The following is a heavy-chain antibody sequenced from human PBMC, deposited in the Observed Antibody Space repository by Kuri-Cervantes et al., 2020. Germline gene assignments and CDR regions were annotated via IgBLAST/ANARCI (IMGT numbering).Heavy chain of an antibody. CDR1: GFTFDDYA. J-gene: IGHJ3*02. CDR2: ISWNSGSI. D-gene: IGHD6-13*01. Sequence: SLRLSCAASGFTFDDYAMHWVRQAPGKGLEWVSGISWNSGSIGYADSAKGRFTISRDNAKNSLYLQMNSLRAEDTALYYCANTDSSSWYGSVAFDIWGQGTMVTVSS. CDR3: ANTDSSSWYGSVAFDI. V-gene: IGHV3-9*01.